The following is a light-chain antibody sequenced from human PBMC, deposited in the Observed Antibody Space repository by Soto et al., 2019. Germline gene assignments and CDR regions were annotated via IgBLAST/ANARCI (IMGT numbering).Light chain of an antibody. CDR1: RSNIGRNF. V-gene: IGLV1-47*01. CDR2: RNN. Sequence: QLVLTQSPSASGTPGQRVTISCSGSRSNIGRNFAYWYQHVPGTAPRLLIQRNNERPSGVPDRFSGSKSGTSVSLAISGLRSDDEATYYCAAWDDTPDAQVFGGGTLLTVL. CDR3: AAWDDTPDAQV. J-gene: IGLJ3*02.